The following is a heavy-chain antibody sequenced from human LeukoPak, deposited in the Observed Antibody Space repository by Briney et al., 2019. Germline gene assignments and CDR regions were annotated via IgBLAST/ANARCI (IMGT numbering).Heavy chain of an antibody. V-gene: IGHV4-59*01. CDR3: ARHNSAWSFRGMDY. D-gene: IGHD3-16*01. Sequence: PSETLSLTCTVSGGSISSYYWSWIRQPPGKGLEWIGYIYYTGSTSYNPSLKSRIIISVDTSKNQFSLRLNSVTAADTAIYYCARHNSAWSFRGMDYWGQGALVTVSS. J-gene: IGHJ4*02. CDR1: GGSISSYY. CDR2: IYYTGST.